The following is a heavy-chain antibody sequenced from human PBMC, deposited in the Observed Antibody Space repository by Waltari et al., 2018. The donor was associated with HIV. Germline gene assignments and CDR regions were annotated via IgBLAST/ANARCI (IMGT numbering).Heavy chain of an antibody. CDR3: ARDGHFYESRPLDH. D-gene: IGHD3-22*01. CDR2: ISYGGRNK. J-gene: IGHJ4*02. Sequence: QIQLVASGVGVVHPGGCLHLSCVASGFPFRPLLFHWVRQAPGKGLEWVALISYGGRNKVYADSVKGRFTISRDNSKNTLYLQMNSLRAEDTAVYCCARDGHFYESRPLDHWGQGTLVTVSS. CDR1: GFPFRPLL. V-gene: IGHV3-30*04.